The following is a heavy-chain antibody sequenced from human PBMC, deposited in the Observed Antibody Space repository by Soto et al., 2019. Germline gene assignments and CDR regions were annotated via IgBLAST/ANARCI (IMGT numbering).Heavy chain of an antibody. V-gene: IGHV3-43*01. Sequence: GGSLRLSCAASGFNFGDNTMHWVRQAPGKGLEWVSFINWDSGETDCADSVRGRFTISRDNSKNSLYLQMNSLRPEDTALYYCAKDTSWTIDYWGQGTLVTVSS. J-gene: IGHJ4*02. D-gene: IGHD4-17*01. CDR2: INWDSGET. CDR1: GFNFGDNT. CDR3: AKDTSWTIDY.